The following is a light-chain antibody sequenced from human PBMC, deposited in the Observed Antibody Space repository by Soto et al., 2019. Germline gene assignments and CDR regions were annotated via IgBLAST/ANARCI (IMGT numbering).Light chain of an antibody. J-gene: IGKJ1*01. V-gene: IGKV1-39*01. CDR3: QQGSSTPT. CDR1: QSISSY. Sequence: DIQMTQSPSSLSASVGDRVTITCRASQSISSYLNWYQQKPGKAPKLLIYAASSLQSGVPSRFSGSGSGTDFTLTISSLQPEDFATYYCQQGSSTPTFGQGTKVDIK. CDR2: AAS.